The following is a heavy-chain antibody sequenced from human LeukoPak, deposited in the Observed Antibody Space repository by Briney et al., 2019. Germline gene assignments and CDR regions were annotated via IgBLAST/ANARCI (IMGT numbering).Heavy chain of an antibody. CDR3: ARASTYDYVWGRRSVLYYFDY. CDR2: INHSGST. D-gene: IGHD3-16*01. CDR1: GGSISSSSYY. V-gene: IGHV4-39*07. Sequence: SETLSLTCTVSGGSISSSSYYWSWIRQPPGKGLEWIGEINHSGSTNYNPSLKSRVTISVDTSKNQFSLKLSSVTAADTAVYYCARASTYDYVWGRRSVLYYFDYWGQGTLVTVSS. J-gene: IGHJ4*02.